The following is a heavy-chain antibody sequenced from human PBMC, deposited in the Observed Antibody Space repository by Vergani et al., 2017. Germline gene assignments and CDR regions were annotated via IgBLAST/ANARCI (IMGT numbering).Heavy chain of an antibody. Sequence: QVQLQESGPGLVKPSETLSLTCTVSGYSISSGYYWGWIRQPPGKGLEWIGSIYHSGSTYYNPSLKSRVTISVDTSKNQFSLKLSSVTAADTAVYYCARGMIVGATNFDYWGQGTLVTVSS. J-gene: IGHJ4*02. CDR1: GYSISSGYY. D-gene: IGHD1-26*01. V-gene: IGHV4-38-2*02. CDR2: IYHSGST. CDR3: ARGMIVGATNFDY.